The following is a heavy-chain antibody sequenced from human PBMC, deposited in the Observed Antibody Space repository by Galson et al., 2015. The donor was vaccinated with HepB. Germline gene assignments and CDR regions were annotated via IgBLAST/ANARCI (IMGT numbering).Heavy chain of an antibody. CDR3: AKSQNSGIYSYLAD. D-gene: IGHD1-26*01. CDR1: GFTFSNYG. CDR2: ILHDGSHK. V-gene: IGHV3-30*18. Sequence: SLRLSCAASGFTFSNYGMHWVRQAPGKGLEWVAVILHDGSHKYYADSVKGRFTISRDNSKNTLDLLMSSLRAEVTALYYCAKSQNSGIYSYLADWGQGTLVTVSS. J-gene: IGHJ4*02.